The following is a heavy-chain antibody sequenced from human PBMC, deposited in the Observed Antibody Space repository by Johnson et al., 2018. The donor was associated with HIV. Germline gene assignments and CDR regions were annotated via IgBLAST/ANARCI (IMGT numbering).Heavy chain of an antibody. V-gene: IGHV3-66*03. D-gene: IGHD1-14*01. J-gene: IGHJ3*02. CDR2: IHSGGRT. CDR3: ASLPGGMNNALDI. CDR1: GFTVSRNY. Sequence: VQLVESGGGLIQPGGSLRLSCAASGFTVSRNYMNWVLQAPGEGLEWVSVIHSGGRTNYADSVTGRFTISRDNSKNTLYLQMNSLRPEDTALYYSASLPGGMNNALDIWGRGTMVIVST.